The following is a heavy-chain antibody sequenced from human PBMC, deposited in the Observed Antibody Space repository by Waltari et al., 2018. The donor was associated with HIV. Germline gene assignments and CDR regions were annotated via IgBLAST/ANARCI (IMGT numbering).Heavy chain of an antibody. Sequence: EVQLVESGGGLVKPGGSLSLSCTASGFIFSTDPMNWVRQAPGKGLEWVSSISSGTSYIYFADSVTGRFTVSRDNTKNSLFLQMNSLRADDTAVYYCARQQLGSGALDLWGQGTLVTVSS. CDR2: ISSGTSYI. CDR1: GFIFSTDP. CDR3: ARQQLGSGALDL. J-gene: IGHJ4*02. D-gene: IGHD3-10*02. V-gene: IGHV3-21*02.